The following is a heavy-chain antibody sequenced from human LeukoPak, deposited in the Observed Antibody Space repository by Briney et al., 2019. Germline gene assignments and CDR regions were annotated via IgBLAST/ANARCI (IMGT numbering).Heavy chain of an antibody. V-gene: IGHV4-34*01. CDR1: AGSFSGYY. J-gene: IGHJ4*02. D-gene: IGHD6-19*01. Sequence: SETLSLTCAVYAGSFSGYYWSWIRQPPGKGLEWIGEINHIGSTNYNPSLKSRVTISVDTSKNQFSLKLSSVTAADTAVYYCARRGRIAVAAWGQGTLVTVSS. CDR3: ARRGRIAVAA. CDR2: INHIGST.